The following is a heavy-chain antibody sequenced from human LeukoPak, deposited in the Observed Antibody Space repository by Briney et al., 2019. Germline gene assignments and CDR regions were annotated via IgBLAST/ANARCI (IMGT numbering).Heavy chain of an antibody. CDR2: ISAGGTT. V-gene: IGHV3-23*01. CDR1: GFTFSNCA. D-gene: IGHD3-3*01. Sequence: PGGSLRLSCAASGFTFSNCALGLVRQAPGKGLEWVSTISAGGTTYDADSVMGRFTISRDNSKNTLYLQMNSLRVEDTAVYYCANRNYDNPGYFDYWGQGTLVTVSS. CDR3: ANRNYDNPGYFDY. J-gene: IGHJ4*02.